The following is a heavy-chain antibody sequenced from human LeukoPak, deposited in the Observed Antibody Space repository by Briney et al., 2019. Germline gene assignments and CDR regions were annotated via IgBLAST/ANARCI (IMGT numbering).Heavy chain of an antibody. Sequence: GGSLRLSCAASGFTFSDYYMSWIRQAPGKGLEWVSYISSSGSAIYYADSVKGRFTISRDNAKNSLYLQMNSLRAEDTAVYYCARTYYSSGWYRFDYWGQGALVTVSS. D-gene: IGHD6-19*01. CDR1: GFTFSDYY. V-gene: IGHV3-11*04. J-gene: IGHJ4*02. CDR3: ARTYYSSGWYRFDY. CDR2: ISSSGSAI.